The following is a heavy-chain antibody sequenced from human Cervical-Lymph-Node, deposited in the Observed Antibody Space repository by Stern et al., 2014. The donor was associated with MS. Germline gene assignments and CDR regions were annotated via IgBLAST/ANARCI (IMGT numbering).Heavy chain of an antibody. J-gene: IGHJ4*02. CDR2: IYPGDSET. CDR1: GYTFSIYW. V-gene: IGHV5-51*01. Sequence: VQLVQSGAELIRPGESLKISCKGSGYTFSIYWIAWVRQMPGNGLEWMGIIYPGDSETRYSPSFQGQVTMSADKSTSAAYLQWSSLNASDAAMYFCARQTTAWASDVWGQGTLVTVSS. D-gene: IGHD1-14*01. CDR3: ARQTTAWASDV.